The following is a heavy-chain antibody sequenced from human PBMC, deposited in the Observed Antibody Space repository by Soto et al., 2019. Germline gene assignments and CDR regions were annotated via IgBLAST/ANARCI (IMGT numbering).Heavy chain of an antibody. CDR2: IYYSGST. CDR3: ARRNFYHGMDV. CDR1: GGSISSSSYY. Sequence: PSETLSLTCTVSGGSISSSSYYWGWIRQPPGKGLEWIGSIYYSGSTYYNPPLKSRVTISVDTSKNQFSLKLSSVTAADTAVYYCARRNFYHGMDVWGQGTTVTVSS. J-gene: IGHJ6*02. V-gene: IGHV4-39*01. D-gene: IGHD1-7*01.